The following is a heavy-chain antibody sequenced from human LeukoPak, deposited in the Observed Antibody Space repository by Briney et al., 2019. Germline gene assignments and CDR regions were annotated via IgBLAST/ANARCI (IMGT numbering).Heavy chain of an antibody. D-gene: IGHD3-10*01. V-gene: IGHV3-23*01. J-gene: IGHJ4*02. CDR2: ISGSGGST. CDR3: AKSGERITMVRGVITYFDY. Sequence: TGGSLRLSCAASGFTFSSYAMSWVRQAPGKGLEWVSAISGSGGSTYYADSVKGRFTISRDNSKNTLYLQMNSLRAEDTAVYYCAKSGERITMVRGVITYFDYWGQGTLVTVSS. CDR1: GFTFSSYA.